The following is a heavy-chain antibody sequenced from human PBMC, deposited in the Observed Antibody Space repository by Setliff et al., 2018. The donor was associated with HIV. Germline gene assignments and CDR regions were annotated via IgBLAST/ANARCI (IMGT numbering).Heavy chain of an antibody. V-gene: IGHV3-30*03. CDR1: RFSFNSFG. J-gene: IGHJ6*03. D-gene: IGHD1-7*01. CDR3: ARDKNLWASETTNDVGYSMDG. Sequence: LRLSCGTSRFSFNSFGMHWVRQAPGKGLEWVAMISYDGSNKNYADSVKGRFTLSRDNSKNTVFLQVNSLRPEDTALYFCARDKNLWASETTNDVGYSMDGWGKGTTVTVSS. CDR2: ISYDGSNK.